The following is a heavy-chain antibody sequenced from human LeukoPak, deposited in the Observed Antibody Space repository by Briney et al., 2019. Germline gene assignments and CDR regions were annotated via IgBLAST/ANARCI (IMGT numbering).Heavy chain of an antibody. CDR1: GFTVSSNY. Sequence: GGSLRLSCAASGFTVSSNYMSWVRQAPGKGLEWVSLIYSGGSTYCADSVKGRFTISRNNAKSSLYLQMNSLRAEDTAVYYCARARRIIAATAYYFDYWGQGTLVTVSS. CDR3: ARARRIIAATAYYFDY. V-gene: IGHV3-66*01. D-gene: IGHD6-13*01. J-gene: IGHJ4*02. CDR2: IYSGGST.